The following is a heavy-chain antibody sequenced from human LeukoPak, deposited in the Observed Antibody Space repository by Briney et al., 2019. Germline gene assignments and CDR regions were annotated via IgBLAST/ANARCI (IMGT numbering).Heavy chain of an antibody. V-gene: IGHV3-23*01. CDR3: AKVTYYYDSRGYYADAFDI. D-gene: IGHD3-22*01. J-gene: IGHJ3*02. Sequence: GGSLRLSCAASGFTFSSYAMSWVRQAPGKGLEWVSAISGSGGSTYYADSVKGRFTISRDNSKNTLYLQMNSLRAEDTAVYYCAKVTYYYDSRGYYADAFDICGQGTMVTVSS. CDR1: GFTFSSYA. CDR2: ISGSGGST.